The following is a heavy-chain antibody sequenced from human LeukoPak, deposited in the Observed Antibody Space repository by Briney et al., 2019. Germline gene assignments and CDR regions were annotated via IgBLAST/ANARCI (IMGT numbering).Heavy chain of an antibody. V-gene: IGHV4-34*01. CDR2: INHSGSN. D-gene: IGHD6-19*01. Sequence: SETLSLTCAVYGGSLSGYYWSWISQPPGKGLEWIGEINHSGSNNYNPSLKSRVTISVDTSKNQFSLKLSSVTAADTAVYYCARGPIAVAGTYMANPFDYWGQGTLVTVSS. CDR3: ARGPIAVAGTYMANPFDY. J-gene: IGHJ4*02. CDR1: GGSLSGYY.